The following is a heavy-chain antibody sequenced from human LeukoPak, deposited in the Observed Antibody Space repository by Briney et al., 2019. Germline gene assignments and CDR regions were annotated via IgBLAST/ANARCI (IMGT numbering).Heavy chain of an antibody. CDR1: GFTFSSYS. CDR3: ARDHGTGWYVDYFDY. D-gene: IGHD6-19*01. V-gene: IGHV3-7*01. CDR2: IKQDGSEK. J-gene: IGHJ4*02. Sequence: GGSLRLSCAASGFTFSSYSMSWVRQAPGKGLEWVVNIKQDGSEKYYLDSVKGRFIISRDNAENSLYLQMNSLRAEDTALYYCARDHGTGWYVDYFDYWGQGTPVTVSS.